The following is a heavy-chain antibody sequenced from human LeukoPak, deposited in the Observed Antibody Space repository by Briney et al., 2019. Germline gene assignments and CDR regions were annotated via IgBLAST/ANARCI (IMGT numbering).Heavy chain of an antibody. CDR1: GFTFSTYS. CDR2: ISGSSIYI. J-gene: IGHJ4*02. Sequence: GGSLRLSCEASGFTFSTYSMNWVRKAPGKGLEWVSSISGSSIYIYYADSVKGRFTISRDNAKNSLYLQMNSLRAEDTAVYYCARDPPYYDSSGYYYDYWGQGTLVTVSS. V-gene: IGHV3-21*01. CDR3: ARDPPYYDSSGYYYDY. D-gene: IGHD3-22*01.